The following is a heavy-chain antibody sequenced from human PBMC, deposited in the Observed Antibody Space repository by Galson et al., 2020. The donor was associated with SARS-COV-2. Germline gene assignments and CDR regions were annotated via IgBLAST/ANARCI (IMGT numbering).Heavy chain of an antibody. J-gene: IGHJ4*02. CDR1: GFTFNLFN. CDR2: TWMDASKT. D-gene: IGHD7-27*01. V-gene: IGHV3-33*01. CDR3: ARENWGSSDY. Sequence: GESLKISCTTSGFTFNLFNMHWVRQAPGTGLEWLTLTWMDASKTYYADSVKGRFTVFRDNSRNTLYLQMNSLRGEGTAVYYCARENWGSSDYWGQGTLVAVSS.